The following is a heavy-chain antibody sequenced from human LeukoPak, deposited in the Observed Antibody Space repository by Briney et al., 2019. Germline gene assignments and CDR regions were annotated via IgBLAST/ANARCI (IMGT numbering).Heavy chain of an antibody. Sequence: PGGSPRLSCAASGFTFSDYYMSWIRQAPGKGLEWVSYISSSGSTIYYADSVKGRFTISRDNAKDSLYLQMNSLRAEDTAVYYCARDSYYDILTGSEGYWGQGTLVTVSS. CDR3: ARDSYYDILTGSEGY. D-gene: IGHD3-9*01. V-gene: IGHV3-11*01. J-gene: IGHJ4*02. CDR2: ISSSGSTI. CDR1: GFTFSDYY.